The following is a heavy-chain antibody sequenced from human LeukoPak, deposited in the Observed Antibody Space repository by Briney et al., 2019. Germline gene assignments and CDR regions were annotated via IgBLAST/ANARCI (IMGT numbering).Heavy chain of an antibody. Sequence: ASVKVSCKASGYTFTSYGISWVRQAPGQGLEWMGWISAYNGNTNYAQKFQGRVTMTRNTSINTAYMELSSLKSEDTAVYYCARGRPHGVWGKGTAVTVSS. J-gene: IGHJ6*04. CDR2: ISAYNGNT. CDR3: ARGRPHGV. CDR1: GYTFTSYG. V-gene: IGHV1-18*01.